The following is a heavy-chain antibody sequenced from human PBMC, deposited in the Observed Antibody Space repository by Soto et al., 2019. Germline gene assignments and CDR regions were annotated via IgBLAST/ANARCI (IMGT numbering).Heavy chain of an antibody. V-gene: IGHV3-23*01. J-gene: IGHJ4*02. CDR2: ISGSGGST. CDR3: AILFSAGKGSPPDF. Sequence: PGGSLRLSCAASGFTFSSFAMSWVRQAPGKGLDWVSAISGSGGSTYSADSVKGRFTISRDNSKNTLYLQMSSLRAEDTAVYYCAILFSAGKGSPPDFCGQASLVSVS. D-gene: IGHD6-13*01. CDR1: GFTFSSFA.